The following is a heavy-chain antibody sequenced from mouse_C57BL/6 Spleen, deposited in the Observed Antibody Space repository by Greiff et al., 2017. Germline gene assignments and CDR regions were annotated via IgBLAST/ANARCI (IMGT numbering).Heavy chain of an antibody. D-gene: IGHD1-1*01. CDR2: IDPSDSET. V-gene: IGHV1-52*01. Sequence: QVQLKQPGAELVRPGSSVKLSCKASGYTFTSYWMHWVKQRPIQGLEWIGNIDPSDSETHYNQKFKDKATLTVDKSSSTAYMQPSRLTSEDSAVYYRSRDYGWYFGVWGTGTPGTVSS. CDR1: GYTFTSYW. CDR3: SRDYGWYFGV. J-gene: IGHJ1*03.